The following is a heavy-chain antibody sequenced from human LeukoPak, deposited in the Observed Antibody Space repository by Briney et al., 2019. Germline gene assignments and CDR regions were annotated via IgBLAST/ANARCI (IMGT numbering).Heavy chain of an antibody. D-gene: IGHD3-9*01. CDR2: ITSGGDYI. CDR1: GFTFNTFN. V-gene: IGHV3-21*01. Sequence: GGSLRLSCAASGFTFNTFNMNWVRQAPGKGLEWVSSITSGGDYIYYADSVKGRFITSRDNAKNSLSLQLNSLRVEDTAVYYCARGHYDVLAASYKWTPDYWGQGTLVTVSS. J-gene: IGHJ4*02. CDR3: ARGHYDVLAASYKWTPDY.